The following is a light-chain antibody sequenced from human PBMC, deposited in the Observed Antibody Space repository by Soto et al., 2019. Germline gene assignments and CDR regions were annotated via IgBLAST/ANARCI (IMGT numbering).Light chain of an antibody. J-gene: IGKJ2*01. Sequence: DIQMTQSPSTLSASVGDRVTITCRASQSISSWLAWYQQKPGKAPKLLIYDASSLESGVPSRFSGSGSGTEVTLTISSLQPDDFAAYYCEQYNNYSPQTFGQGTNLESK. CDR2: DAS. CDR1: QSISSW. CDR3: EQYNNYSPQT. V-gene: IGKV1-5*01.